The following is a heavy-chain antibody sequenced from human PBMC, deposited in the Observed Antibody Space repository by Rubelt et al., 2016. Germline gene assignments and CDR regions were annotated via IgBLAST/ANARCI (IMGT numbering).Heavy chain of an antibody. CDR1: GGTFSNYA. J-gene: IGHJ4*02. CDR2: IIPILGTA. Sequence: QVQLVQSGAEVKKPGSSVKVSCKASGGTFSNYAISWVRQAPGQGLEWMGRIIPILGTANYAQEFQGRVTITADKSQSTGYLGLSSLRAEDTAVYYGARTWSGLYSVDHWGQGALVTVSS. CDR3: ARTWSGLYSVDH. D-gene: IGHD3-3*01. V-gene: IGHV1-69*09.